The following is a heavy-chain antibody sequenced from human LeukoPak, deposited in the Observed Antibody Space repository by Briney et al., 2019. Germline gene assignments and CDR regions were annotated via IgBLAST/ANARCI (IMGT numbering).Heavy chain of an antibody. CDR3: ARDSPLWFGEVGFDY. V-gene: IGHV4-61*02. CDR1: GGSISSGSYY. CDR2: IYTSGST. D-gene: IGHD3-10*01. Sequence: TLSLTCTVSGGSISSGSYYWSWIRQPAGKGLEWIGRIYTSGSTNYNPSLKSRVTISVDTSKNQFSLKLSSVTAADTAVYYCARDSPLWFGEVGFDYWGQGTLVTVSS. J-gene: IGHJ4*02.